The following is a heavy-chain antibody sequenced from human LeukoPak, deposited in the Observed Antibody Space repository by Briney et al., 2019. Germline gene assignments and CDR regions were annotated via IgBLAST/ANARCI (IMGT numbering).Heavy chain of an antibody. CDR1: GGSISSGGCY. CDR3: ARDGGLGAFDI. J-gene: IGHJ3*02. V-gene: IGHV4-30-2*01. CDR2: INHSGST. Sequence: PSQTLSLTCTVSGGSISSGGCYWSWIRQPPGKGLEWIGEINHSGSTNYNPSLKSRVTISVDTSKNQFSLKLSSVTAADTAVYYCARDGGLGAFDIWGQETMVTVSS. D-gene: IGHD3-16*01.